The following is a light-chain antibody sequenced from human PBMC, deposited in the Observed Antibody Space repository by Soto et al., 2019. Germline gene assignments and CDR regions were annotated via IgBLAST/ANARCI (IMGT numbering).Light chain of an antibody. CDR1: SSDVGGYNY. CDR3: SSYGSGNTPV. J-gene: IGLJ1*01. Sequence: QSVLTQPASVSGSPGQSITISCTGTSSDVGGYNYVSWYQQHPGKAPKLLIYDVSNRPSGLSNRFSGSKSGNTASLTISGLQAEDEADYFCSSYGSGNTPVFGTGTKVTVL. CDR2: DVS. V-gene: IGLV2-14*03.